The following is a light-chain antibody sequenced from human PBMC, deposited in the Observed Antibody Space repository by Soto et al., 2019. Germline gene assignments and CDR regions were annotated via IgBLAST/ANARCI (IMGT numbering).Light chain of an antibody. J-gene: IGLJ1*01. CDR2: EVT. V-gene: IGLV2-14*01. Sequence: QPVLTQPASVSGSPGQSITISCTGTSSDVGEYNSVSWYQQHPGKAPKLIIYEVTNRPSGVSDRLSGSKSGNTASLTISGLQAEDEADYYCSSYTSSSTYVFGVGTKLTVL. CDR1: SSDVGEYNS. CDR3: SSYTSSSTYV.